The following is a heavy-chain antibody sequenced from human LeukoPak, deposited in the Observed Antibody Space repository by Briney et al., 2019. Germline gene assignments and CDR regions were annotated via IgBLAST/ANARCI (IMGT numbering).Heavy chain of an antibody. CDR2: IYHSGST. J-gene: IGHJ5*02. V-gene: IGHV4-4*02. D-gene: IGHD3-10*01. CDR1: GGSISSSNW. CDR3: ARDYAYYGSGSYSAYNWFDP. Sequence: PSGTLSLTCAVSGGSISSSNWWSWVRQPPGKGLEWIGEIYHSGSTNYNPSLKSRVTISVDKSKNQFSLKLSSVTAADTAVYYCARDYAYYGSGSYSAYNWFDPWGQGTLVTVSS.